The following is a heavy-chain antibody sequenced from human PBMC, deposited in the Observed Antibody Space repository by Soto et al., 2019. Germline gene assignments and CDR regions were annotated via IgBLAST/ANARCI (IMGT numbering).Heavy chain of an antibody. Sequence: SETLSLTCAVSGGSISSSNWWSWVRQPPGKGLEWIGEIYHSGSTNYNPSLKSRVTISVDKSKNQFSLKLSSVTAADTAVYYCARAIVVVTAWFDPWGQGTLVTSPQ. CDR1: GGSISSSNW. CDR2: IYHSGST. D-gene: IGHD2-21*02. V-gene: IGHV4-4*02. J-gene: IGHJ5*02. CDR3: ARAIVVVTAWFDP.